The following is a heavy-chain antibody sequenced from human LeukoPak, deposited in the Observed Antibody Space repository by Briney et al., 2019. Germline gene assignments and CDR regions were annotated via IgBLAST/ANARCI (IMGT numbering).Heavy chain of an antibody. CDR1: GGSFSGYY. CDR2: INHSGST. CDR3: ARGSGRLTFDY. V-gene: IGHV4-34*01. D-gene: IGHD6-19*01. J-gene: IGHJ4*02. Sequence: SETLSLTCAVYGGSFSGYYRSWIRQPPGKGLEWIGEINHSGSTNYNPSLKSRVTISVDTSKNQFSLKLSSVTAADTAVYYCARGSGRLTFDYWGQGTLVTVSS.